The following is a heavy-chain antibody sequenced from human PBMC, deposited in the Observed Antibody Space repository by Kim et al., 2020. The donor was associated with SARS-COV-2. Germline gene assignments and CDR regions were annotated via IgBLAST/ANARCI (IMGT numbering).Heavy chain of an antibody. CDR3: ARGSITMVRGVKINWFDP. V-gene: IGHV4-39*01. J-gene: IGHJ5*02. D-gene: IGHD3-10*01. CDR2: IYYSGST. CDR1: GGSISSSSYY. Sequence: SKTLSLTCTVSGGSISSSSYYWGWIRQPPGKGLEWIGSIYYSGSTYYNPSLKSRVTISVDTSKNQFSLKLSSVTAADTAVYYCARGSITMVRGVKINWFDPWGQGTLVTVSS.